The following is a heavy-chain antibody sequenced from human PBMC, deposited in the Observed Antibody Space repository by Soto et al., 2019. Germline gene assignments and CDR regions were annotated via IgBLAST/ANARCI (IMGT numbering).Heavy chain of an antibody. Sequence: ASVKVSCKASGYTFTSYYMQWVRQAPGQGLEWMGIINPSGGSTSYAQKFQGRVTMTRDTSTSTVYMELSSLRSEDTAVYYCAREQFVVVPAAMGDNYYYGMDVWGQGTTVTV. CDR3: AREQFVVVPAAMGDNYYYGMDV. V-gene: IGHV1-46*03. J-gene: IGHJ6*02. CDR2: INPSGGST. D-gene: IGHD2-2*01. CDR1: GYTFTSYY.